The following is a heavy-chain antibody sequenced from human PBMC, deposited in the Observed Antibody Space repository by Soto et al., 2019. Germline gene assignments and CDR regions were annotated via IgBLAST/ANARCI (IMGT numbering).Heavy chain of an antibody. V-gene: IGHV3-21*01. CDR1: GFTFSSYS. CDR2: ISSRSSYI. CDR3: ARVQEGSYSAFDI. Sequence: GGSLRLSCAASGFTFSSYSMNWVRQAPGKGLEWVSSISSRSSYIYYADSVKGRFTISRDNAKNSLYLQMNSLRAEDTAVYYCARVQEGSYSAFDIWGQGTMVTVSS. D-gene: IGHD1-26*01. J-gene: IGHJ3*02.